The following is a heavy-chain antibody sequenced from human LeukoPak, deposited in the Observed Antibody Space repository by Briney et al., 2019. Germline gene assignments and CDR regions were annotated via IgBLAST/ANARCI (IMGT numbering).Heavy chain of an antibody. CDR3: ATRATGYLNYFDY. D-gene: IGHD3-9*01. J-gene: IGHJ4*02. Sequence: PGGSLRHSCAASGFTFSSYWMSWVRQAPGKGLEWVANIKEDGSEKYYVDSVKGRFTISRDNAKNSLYLQMNSLRAEDTAVYFCATRATGYLNYFDYWGQGTLVTVSS. V-gene: IGHV3-7*02. CDR2: IKEDGSEK. CDR1: GFTFSSYW.